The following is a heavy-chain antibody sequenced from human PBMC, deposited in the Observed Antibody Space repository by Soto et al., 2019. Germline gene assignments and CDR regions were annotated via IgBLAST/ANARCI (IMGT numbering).Heavy chain of an antibody. CDR1: GYTFTSYG. D-gene: IGHD2-2*03. J-gene: IGHJ6*02. V-gene: IGHV1-18*01. CDR3: ARDGYCSSTSCYVGSYYYYGMDV. CDR2: ISAYNGNT. Sequence: GASVKVSCKASGYTFTSYGISWVRQAPGQGLEWMGWISAYNGNTNYAQKLQGRVTMTTDTSTSTAYMELRSLRSDDTAVYYCARDGYCSSTSCYVGSYYYYGMDVWGQGTTVTVSS.